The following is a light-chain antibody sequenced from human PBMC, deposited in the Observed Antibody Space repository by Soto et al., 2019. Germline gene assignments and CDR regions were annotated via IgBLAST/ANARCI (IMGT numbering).Light chain of an antibody. CDR2: SNN. J-gene: IGLJ2*01. CDR3: AAWDDSLNGLV. V-gene: IGLV1-44*01. CDR1: SSNIGSNT. Sequence: QSVLTQPPSASGTPVQSVTISCSGSSSNIGSNTVNWYQQLPGTAPKLLIYSNNQRPSGVPDRFSGSKSGTSASLAISGLQSEDEADYYCAAWDDSLNGLVFGGGTQLTVL.